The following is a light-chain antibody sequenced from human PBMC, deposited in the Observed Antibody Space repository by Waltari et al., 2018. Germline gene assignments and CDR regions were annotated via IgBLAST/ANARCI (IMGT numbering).Light chain of an antibody. CDR1: SGHSSNV. J-gene: IGLJ3*02. Sequence: QLVVTQSPSASASLGASVKLTCTLSSGHSSNVIAWLQQQPEKGPRYLMKVNSDGSHNRGDEIPDRFSGSSSGAERYRTISSLQAEDEADYYCQTGGHGTWVFGGGTKLTVL. V-gene: IGLV4-69*01. CDR3: QTGGHGTWV. CDR2: VNSDGSH.